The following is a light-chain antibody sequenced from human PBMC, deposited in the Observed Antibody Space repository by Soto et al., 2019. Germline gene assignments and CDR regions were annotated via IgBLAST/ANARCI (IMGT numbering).Light chain of an antibody. CDR2: DAS. CDR1: QSVGSY. J-gene: IGKJ5*01. Sequence: EIVLTQSPATLSVSPGERATLSCRASQSVGSYLAWYQQKPGQSPRLIISDASNRATGIPARFSGSGSGTDFTLTISRLEPEDFAVYYCQHRSIWPVSFGQGTRLEIK. CDR3: QHRSIWPVS. V-gene: IGKV3-11*01.